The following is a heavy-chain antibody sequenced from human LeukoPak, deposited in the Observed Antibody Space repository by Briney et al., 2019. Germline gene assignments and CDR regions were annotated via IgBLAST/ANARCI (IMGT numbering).Heavy chain of an antibody. Sequence: SEILSLTCAVYGGSFSGYYWSWIRQPPGKGLEWIGEINHSGSTNYNPSLKSRVTISVDTSKNQFSLKLSSVTAADTAVYYCARHYYGAGKAEFDYWGQGTLVTVSS. CDR1: GGSFSGYY. CDR2: INHSGST. D-gene: IGHD3-10*01. CDR3: ARHYYGAGKAEFDY. J-gene: IGHJ4*02. V-gene: IGHV4-34*01.